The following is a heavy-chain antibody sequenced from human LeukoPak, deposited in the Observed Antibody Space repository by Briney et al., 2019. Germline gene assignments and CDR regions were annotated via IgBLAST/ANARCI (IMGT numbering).Heavy chain of an antibody. J-gene: IGHJ4*02. V-gene: IGHV3-30-3*01. D-gene: IGHD2-2*01. CDR1: GFTFSSYA. CDR3: ARSYIVVVPAAMRY. CDR2: ISYGGSNK. Sequence: GGSLRLSCAASGFTFSSYAMHWVRQAPGKGLEWVAVISYGGSNKYYADSVKGRFTISRDNSKNTLYLQMNSLRAEDTAVYYCARSYIVVVPAAMRYWGQGTLVTVSS.